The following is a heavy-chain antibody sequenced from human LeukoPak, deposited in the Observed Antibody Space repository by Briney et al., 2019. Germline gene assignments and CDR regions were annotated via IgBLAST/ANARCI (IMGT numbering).Heavy chain of an antibody. CDR3: AIGVVDTAMDYYYYYCMDV. D-gene: IGHD5-18*01. CDR1: GYTFTGYY. V-gene: IGHV1-2*02. CDR2: INPNSGGT. Sequence: ASVKVSCKASGYTFTGYYMHWVRQAPGQGLEWMGWINPNSGGTNYAQKFQGRVTMTRDTSISTAYMELSRLRSDDTAVCYCAIGVVDTAMDYYYYYCMDVWGKGTTVTVSS. J-gene: IGHJ6*03.